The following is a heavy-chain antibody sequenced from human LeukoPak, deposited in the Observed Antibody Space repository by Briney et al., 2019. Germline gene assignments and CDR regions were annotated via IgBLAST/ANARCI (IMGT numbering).Heavy chain of an antibody. CDR3: AKVRDSSGWYLKWYYFDY. V-gene: IGHV3-23*01. J-gene: IGHJ4*02. CDR1: GFTFSTYV. D-gene: IGHD6-19*01. CDR2: VSGSGVST. Sequence: GGSLRLSCAASGFTFSTYVMNWFRQAPGKGLEWVSTVSGSGVSTYYADSVKGRFTISRDNSKNTLYLQMNSLRAEDTAVYYCAKVRDSSGWYLKWYYFDYWGQGTLVTVSS.